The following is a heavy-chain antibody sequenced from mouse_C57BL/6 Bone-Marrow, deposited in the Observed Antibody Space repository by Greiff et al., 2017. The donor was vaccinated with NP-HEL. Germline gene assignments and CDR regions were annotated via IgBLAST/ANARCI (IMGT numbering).Heavy chain of an antibody. CDR2: ISSGSSTI. CDR3: AGRVFDY. J-gene: IGHJ2*01. CDR1: GFTFSDYG. Sequence: EVKLVESGGGLVKPGGSLKLSCAASGFTFSDYGMHWVRQAPEKGLEWVAYISSGSSTIYYADTVKGRFTFSRDNAKNTLFLQMTSLRSEDTAMYYCAGRVFDYWGQGTTRTVSS. V-gene: IGHV5-17*01.